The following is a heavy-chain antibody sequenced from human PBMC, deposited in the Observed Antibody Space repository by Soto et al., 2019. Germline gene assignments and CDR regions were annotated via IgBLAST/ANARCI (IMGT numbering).Heavy chain of an antibody. V-gene: IGHV3-48*02. J-gene: IGHJ6*02. D-gene: IGHD2-2*01. CDR1: GFTFSSYS. CDR2: ISSSSSTI. Sequence: GGSLRLSCAASGFTFSSYSMNWVRQAPGKGLEWVSYISSSSSTIYYADSVKGRFTISRDNAKNSLYLQMNSLRDEDTAVYYCARDSPVPAAIVHYGMDVWGQGTTVTVS. CDR3: ARDSPVPAAIVHYGMDV.